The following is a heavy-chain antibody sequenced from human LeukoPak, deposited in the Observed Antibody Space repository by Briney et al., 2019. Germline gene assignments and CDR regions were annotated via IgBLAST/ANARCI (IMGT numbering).Heavy chain of an antibody. CDR2: ISSSSSYI. V-gene: IGHV3-21*01. CDR1: GFTFSSYS. J-gene: IGHJ5*02. Sequence: PGGSLRLSCAASGFTFSSYSMNWVRQAPGEGLEWVSSISSSSSYIYYADSVKGRFTISRDNAKNSLYLQMNSLRAEDTAVYYCARASDYDYVWGSYRYYDWFDPWGQGTLVTVSS. CDR3: ARASDYDYVWGSYRYYDWFDP. D-gene: IGHD3-16*02.